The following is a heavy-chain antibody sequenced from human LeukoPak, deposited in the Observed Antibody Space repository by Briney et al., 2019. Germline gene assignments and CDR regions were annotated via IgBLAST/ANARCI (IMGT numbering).Heavy chain of an antibody. D-gene: IGHD3-3*01. J-gene: IGHJ4*02. V-gene: IGHV3-23*01. CDR3: AKEFGGFWSGYQGAFNS. CDR1: GFTFSNYA. Sequence: PGGSLRLSCAASGFTFSNYAFSWVRQAPGKGLEWVSGFGGGYSDTNYADSVKGRFTISRDNSRNTLYLQMNSLRAEDTAVYYCAKEFGGFWSGYQGAFNSWGQGTLVTVSS. CDR2: FGGGYSDT.